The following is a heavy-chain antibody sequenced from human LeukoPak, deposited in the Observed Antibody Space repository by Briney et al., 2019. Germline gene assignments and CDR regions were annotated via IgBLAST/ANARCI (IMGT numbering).Heavy chain of an antibody. Sequence: SETLSLTCTVSGGSISSSSYYWGWIRQPPGKGLEWIGSIYYSGSTYYNPSLKSRVTISVDTSKNQFSLKLSSVTAADTALYYCARPGDWNKPGAFDIWGQGTLVTVSS. D-gene: IGHD2-21*01. CDR1: GGSISSSSYY. J-gene: IGHJ3*02. CDR2: IYYSGST. V-gene: IGHV4-39*01. CDR3: ARPGDWNKPGAFDI.